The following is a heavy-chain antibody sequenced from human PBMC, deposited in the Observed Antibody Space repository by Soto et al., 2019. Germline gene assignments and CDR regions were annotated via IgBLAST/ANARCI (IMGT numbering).Heavy chain of an antibody. J-gene: IGHJ6*03. Sequence: SETLSLTCAVYGGSFSGYYWTWIRQSPGKGLEWIGEINHSGSTNYSPSLKSRVTMSVDMSKNQFSLKLSSVTAADTAMYYCARGRPATPPLHVTAPVYSHYYMDVWAKGTMVTSP. D-gene: IGHD5-12*01. CDR2: INHSGST. V-gene: IGHV4-34*01. CDR1: GGSFSGYY. CDR3: ARGRPATPPLHVTAPVYSHYYMDV.